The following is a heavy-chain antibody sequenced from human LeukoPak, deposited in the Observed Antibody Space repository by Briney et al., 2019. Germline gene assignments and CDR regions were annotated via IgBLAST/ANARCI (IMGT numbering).Heavy chain of an antibody. J-gene: IGHJ3*02. CDR2: IYYSGST. CDR1: GGSISSGDYY. CDR3: ARVPFGDIVVVPAASEAFDI. D-gene: IGHD2-2*01. Sequence: SETLSLTCTVSGGSISSGDYYWTWIRQPPGKGLEWIGYIYYSGSTSYNPSLKSRVTISVDTSKNQFSLKLSSVTAADTAVYYCARVPFGDIVVVPAASEAFDIWGQGTMVTVSS. V-gene: IGHV4-30-4*01.